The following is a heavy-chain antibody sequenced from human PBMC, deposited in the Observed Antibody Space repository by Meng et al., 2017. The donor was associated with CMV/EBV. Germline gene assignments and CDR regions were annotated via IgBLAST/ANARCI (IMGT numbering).Heavy chain of an antibody. CDR1: GYTFTGYY. D-gene: IGHD3-3*01. CDR3: ARVTDFWSTPWGFDP. Sequence: ASLKVSCKASGYTFTGYYMHWVRQAPGQGLEWMGWINANSGGTNYAVKFQGRVTMTRDTSITTAYMELSRLRSDDTAVYYCARVTDFWSTPWGFDPWGQGTLVTVSS. J-gene: IGHJ5*01. V-gene: IGHV1-2*02. CDR2: INANSGGT.